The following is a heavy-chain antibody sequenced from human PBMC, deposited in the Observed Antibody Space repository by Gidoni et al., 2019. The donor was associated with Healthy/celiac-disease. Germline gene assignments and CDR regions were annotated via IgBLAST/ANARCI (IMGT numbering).Heavy chain of an antibody. Sequence: QVQLVQSGAEVKKPGASVKVSCRASGYTFTSYPMHWVRPAPGQRLEWMGWINAGNGNTTYAQKCQGIVSITRDTSSSTVYMELSSLRSEDTAVYYCATPLFETDVDTRDYWGQGTLVTVSS. D-gene: IGHD2-2*02. CDR2: INAGNGNT. CDR3: ATPLFETDVDTRDY. J-gene: IGHJ4*02. CDR1: GYTFTSYP. V-gene: IGHV1-3*01.